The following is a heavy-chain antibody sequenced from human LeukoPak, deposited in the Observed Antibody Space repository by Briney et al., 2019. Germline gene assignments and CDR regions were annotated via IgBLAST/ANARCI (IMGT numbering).Heavy chain of an antibody. CDR3: AKGDNYDSSGAFDI. J-gene: IGHJ3*02. CDR2: IRYDGSNK. V-gene: IGHV3-30*02. Sequence: GGSLRLSCAASGFTFSSYGMHWVRQPPGKGLEWVAFIRYDGSNKYYADSVKGRFTISRDNSKNTLYLQMNSLRAEDTAVYYCAKGDNYDSSGAFDIWGQGTMVTVSS. CDR1: GFTFSSYG. D-gene: IGHD3-22*01.